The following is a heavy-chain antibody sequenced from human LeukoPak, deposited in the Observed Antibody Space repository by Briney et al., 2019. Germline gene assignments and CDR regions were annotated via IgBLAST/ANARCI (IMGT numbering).Heavy chain of an antibody. CDR2: IYYSGST. D-gene: IGHD3-22*01. CDR3: ARRYYDSSGYYEGDNWFDP. V-gene: IGHV4-30-4*08. Sequence: PSETLSLTCTVSGGSISSGDYYWSWIRQPPGKGLEWIGYIYYSGSTYYNPSLKSRVTISVDTSKNQFSLKLSSVTAADTAVYYCARRYYDSSGYYEGDNWFDPWGQGTLVTVSS. J-gene: IGHJ5*02. CDR1: GGSISSGDYY.